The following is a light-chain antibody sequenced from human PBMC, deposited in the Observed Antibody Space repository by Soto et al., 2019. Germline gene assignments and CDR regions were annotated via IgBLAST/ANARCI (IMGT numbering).Light chain of an antibody. CDR1: QSFRSNY. V-gene: IGKV3-20*01. CDR3: QQYYRIPRFT. Sequence: EIVLTQSPGTLSLSPGERATLSCRASQSFRSNYLAWYQQRPGQAPRLLIYGVSSRASGIPDRFSGSVSGTAFTLTISRLEPEDSAVYYCQQYYRIPRFTFGGGTKVEI. J-gene: IGKJ4*01. CDR2: GVS.